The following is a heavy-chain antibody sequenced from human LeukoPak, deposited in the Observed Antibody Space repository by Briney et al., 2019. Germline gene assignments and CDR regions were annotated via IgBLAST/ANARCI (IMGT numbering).Heavy chain of an antibody. CDR2: IYSGGST. CDR1: GFTVSSNY. Sequence: GGSLRLSCAASGFTVSSNYMSWVRQAPGKGLEWVSVIYSGGSTYYADSVKGRFTISRDNSKNTLYLQMNSLRAEDTAVYYCATAAAGLDFDYWGQGTLVTVSS. V-gene: IGHV3-53*01. D-gene: IGHD6-13*01. CDR3: ATAAAGLDFDY. J-gene: IGHJ4*02.